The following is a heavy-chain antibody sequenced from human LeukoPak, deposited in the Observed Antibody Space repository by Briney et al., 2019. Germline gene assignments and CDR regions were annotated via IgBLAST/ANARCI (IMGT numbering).Heavy chain of an antibody. CDR2: ISSSGSTI. Sequence: RGSLRLSCAASGFTFSDYYMSWIRQAPGKGLEWVSYISSSGSTIYYADSVKGRFTISRDNAKNSLYLQMNSLRAEDTAVYYCARDYCSSTSCYTDYYYYGMDVWGQGTTVTVSS. CDR1: GFTFSDYY. D-gene: IGHD2-2*02. V-gene: IGHV3-11*01. CDR3: ARDYCSSTSCYTDYYYYGMDV. J-gene: IGHJ6*02.